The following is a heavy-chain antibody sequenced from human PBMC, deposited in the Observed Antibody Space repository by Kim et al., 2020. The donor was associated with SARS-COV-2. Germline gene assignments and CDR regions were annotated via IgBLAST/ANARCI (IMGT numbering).Heavy chain of an antibody. V-gene: IGHV1-58*01. Sequence: SVKVSCKASGFSFINSAVQWVRQARGRRLEWIGWIVVGNGNTRYTQKLQERVTIIRDMSTSTAYMELRSLRSDDTAVYYCGAGTTVGKFDYWGQGTLVTVSS. CDR1: GFSFINSA. CDR2: IVVGNGNT. D-gene: IGHD4-17*01. J-gene: IGHJ4*02. CDR3: GAGTTVGKFDY.